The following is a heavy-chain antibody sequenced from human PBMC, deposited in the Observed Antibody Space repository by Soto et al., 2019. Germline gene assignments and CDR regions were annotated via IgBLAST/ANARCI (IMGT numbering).Heavy chain of an antibody. CDR3: ARHVKSSNYDFWSGYLWIDP. V-gene: IGHV4-39*01. CDR2: IYYSGST. D-gene: IGHD3-3*01. J-gene: IGHJ5*02. CDR1: GGSISSSSYY. Sequence: SETLSLTCTVSGGSISSSSYYWGWISKPPGKGLEWIGSIYYSGSTYYNPSLKSRVTISVDTSKNQFSLKLSSVTAADTAVYYCARHVKSSNYDFWSGYLWIDPWGQGTLVTVSS.